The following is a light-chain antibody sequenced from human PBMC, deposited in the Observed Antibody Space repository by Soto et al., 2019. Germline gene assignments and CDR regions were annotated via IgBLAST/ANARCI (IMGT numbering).Light chain of an antibody. Sequence: SVMTQSPLSLPVTPGEPASISCRSSQSLLHSNGYNYLDWYLQKPGQSPQLLIFLRSNRASGVPDRFSGSGSGTDFTLKISRLEAEDVGVYYCMQALQTPLTFGGGTKVEIK. CDR3: MQALQTPLT. J-gene: IGKJ4*01. CDR1: QSLLHSNGYNY. CDR2: LRS. V-gene: IGKV2-28*01.